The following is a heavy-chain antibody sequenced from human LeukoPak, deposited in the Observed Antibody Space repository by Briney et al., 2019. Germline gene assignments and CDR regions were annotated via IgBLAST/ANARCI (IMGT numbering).Heavy chain of an antibody. CDR3: ARGQLGDY. V-gene: IGHV3-7*05. CDR1: GFTFSTYL. Sequence: GGSLRLFCSASGFTFSTYLMIWVRQAPAKELDWVANINQDGSEKYYVDSVKGRFTISRDNAKNSLYLQMNSLRAEDTAVYYCARGQLGDYWGQGALVTVSS. CDR2: INQDGSEK. J-gene: IGHJ4*02. D-gene: IGHD3-16*01.